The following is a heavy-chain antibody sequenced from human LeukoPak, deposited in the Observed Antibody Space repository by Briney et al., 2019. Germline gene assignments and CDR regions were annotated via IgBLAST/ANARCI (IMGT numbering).Heavy chain of an antibody. V-gene: IGHV4-61*01. CDR2: IYYSGST. J-gene: IGHJ4*02. Sequence: PSETLSLTCTVSGGSISSSSYYWSWIRQPPGKGLEWIGYIYYSGSTNYNPSLKSRVTISVDTSKNQFSLKLSSVTAADTAVYYCARRAYRSGWTFDYWGQGTLVTVSS. CDR1: GGSISSSSYY. CDR3: ARRAYRSGWTFDY. D-gene: IGHD6-19*01.